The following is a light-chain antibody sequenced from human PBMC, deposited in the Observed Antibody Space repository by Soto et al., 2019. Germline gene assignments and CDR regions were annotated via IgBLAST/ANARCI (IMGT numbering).Light chain of an antibody. J-gene: IGLJ1*01. Sequence: QSALTQPASVSGSPGQSITISCSGTSTDVGGYNYVSWYQQHPGKAPKRMIYEVTNRPSGVSNRFSGSKSGNTASLTISGLQAEDEADYYCSSYTISSTSLYVFGTGTKLTVL. CDR1: STDVGGYNY. CDR3: SSYTISSTSLYV. CDR2: EVT. V-gene: IGLV2-14*01.